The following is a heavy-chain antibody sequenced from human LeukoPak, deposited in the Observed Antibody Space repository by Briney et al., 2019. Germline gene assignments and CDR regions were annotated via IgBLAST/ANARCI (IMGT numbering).Heavy chain of an antibody. CDR3: ARDLNPTYYFGNSGPLFAY. J-gene: IGHJ4*02. Sequence: GGSLRLSCVASGFTFSTYNMNWVRQAPGKGLEWVSSISGSSTYTYYADSAKGRFAISRDNAKNSLYLQMNSLRAEDTAVYYCARDLNPTYYFGNSGPLFAYWGRGTLVTVSS. CDR1: GFTFSTYN. D-gene: IGHD3-22*01. CDR2: ISGSSTYT. V-gene: IGHV3-21*01.